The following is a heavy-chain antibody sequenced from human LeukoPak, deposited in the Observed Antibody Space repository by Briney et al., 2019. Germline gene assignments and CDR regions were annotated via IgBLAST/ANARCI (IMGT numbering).Heavy chain of an antibody. CDR1: GFTFSSCA. CDR3: TKTSSDPSKLLPIAY. Sequence: GGSLRLSCAASGFTFSSCAMSWVRQAPGKGLEWVSVISGSGGSTYYADSVKGRITISRDNSKNTLYLQMNSLRAEDTAVYYCTKTSSDPSKLLPIAYWGQGTLVTVSS. CDR2: ISGSGGST. D-gene: IGHD4/OR15-4a*01. V-gene: IGHV3-23*01. J-gene: IGHJ4*02.